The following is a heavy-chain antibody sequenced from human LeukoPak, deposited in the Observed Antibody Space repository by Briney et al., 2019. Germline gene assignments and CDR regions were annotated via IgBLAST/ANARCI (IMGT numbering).Heavy chain of an antibody. CDR3: ARRLVGTKYFDY. D-gene: IGHD1-26*01. CDR2: IYPGDSDT. V-gene: IGHV5-51*01. CDR1: GYTFTTKW. J-gene: IGHJ4*02. Sequence: GESLQISCKGSGYTFTTKWIGWVRQLPGKGLEWMGIIYPGDSDTRYSPSFQGQVTISADKSISTTYLQWSSLKASDTAMYYCARRLVGTKYFDYWGQGTLVTVSS.